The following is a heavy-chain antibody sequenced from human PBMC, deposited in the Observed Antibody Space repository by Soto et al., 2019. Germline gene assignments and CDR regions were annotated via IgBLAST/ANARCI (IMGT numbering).Heavy chain of an antibody. V-gene: IGHV1-24*01. J-gene: IGHJ6*02. CDR3: AAGVVPYGMDV. CDR2: FDPEDAET. CDR1: GGTFSSYA. D-gene: IGHD2-15*01. Sequence: ASVKVSCKASGGTFSSYAISWVRQAPGKGLEWMGGFDPEDAETIYARRFQGRVTMTEDTSADTAYMELSSLRSEDTAVYYCAAGVVPYGMDVWGQGTTVTVSS.